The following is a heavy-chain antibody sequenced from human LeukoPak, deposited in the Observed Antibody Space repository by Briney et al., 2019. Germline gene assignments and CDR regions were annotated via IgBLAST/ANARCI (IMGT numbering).Heavy chain of an antibody. CDR1: GYSISSGYY. D-gene: IGHD6-19*01. V-gene: IGHV4-38-2*02. CDR3: ARGYSSGWPDY. Sequence: SETLSLTCTVSGYSISSGYYWGWIRQPPGKGLEWIGSIYHSGSTYYNPSLKSRVTISVDTSKSQFSLKLSSVTAADTAVYYCARGYSSGWPDYWGQGTLVTVSS. J-gene: IGHJ4*02. CDR2: IYHSGST.